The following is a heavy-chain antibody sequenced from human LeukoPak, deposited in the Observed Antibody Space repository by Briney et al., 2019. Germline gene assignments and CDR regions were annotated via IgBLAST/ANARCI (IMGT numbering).Heavy chain of an antibody. V-gene: IGHV1-2*06. CDR3: ARDQWLYSSGWYGY. D-gene: IGHD6-19*01. J-gene: IGHJ4*02. CDR2: INPNSGGT. Sequence: GASVKVSCKASGGTFSSYAISWVRQAPGQGLEWMGRINPNSGGTNYAQKFQGRVTMTRDTSISTAYMELSRLRSDDTAVYYCARDQWLYSSGWYGYWGQGTLVTVSS. CDR1: GGTFSSYA.